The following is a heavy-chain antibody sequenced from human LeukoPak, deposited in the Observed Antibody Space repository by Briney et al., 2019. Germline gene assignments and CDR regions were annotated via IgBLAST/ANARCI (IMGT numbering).Heavy chain of an antibody. CDR1: GGSIKSNNW. CDR2: IYHSGST. J-gene: IGHJ6*02. V-gene: IGHV4-4*02. Sequence: PSGTLSLTCAVSGGSIKSNNWWSWVRQPPGKGLEWIGEIYHSGSTNYNPSLESRVTVSVDKSKNQFSLDLSSVTAADTAVYYCARDDYSNYRGYYYYGMDVWGQGTTVTVSS. D-gene: IGHD4-11*01. CDR3: ARDDYSNYRGYYYYGMDV.